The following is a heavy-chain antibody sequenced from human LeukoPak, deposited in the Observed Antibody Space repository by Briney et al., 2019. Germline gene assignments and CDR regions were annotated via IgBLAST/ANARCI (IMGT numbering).Heavy chain of an antibody. D-gene: IGHD3-10*01. CDR1: GFTFSSYE. V-gene: IGHV3-48*03. CDR3: ARMRYGSGSDFDY. Sequence: QSGGSLRLSCAASGFTFSSYEMNWVRQAPGKGLEWVSYIGNSGRTIYYADSLKGRFTISRDNAKNSLYLQMNSLRAEDTAVYYCARMRYGSGSDFDYWGQGTLVTVSS. CDR2: IGNSGRTI. J-gene: IGHJ4*02.